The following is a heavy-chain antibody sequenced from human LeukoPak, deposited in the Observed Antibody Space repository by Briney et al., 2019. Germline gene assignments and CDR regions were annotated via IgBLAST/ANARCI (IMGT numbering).Heavy chain of an antibody. Sequence: GGSLRLSCAVSGVTLTTYAMHWVRQAPGKGLEWVAMFSYDGSIRYNADSVQGRFTISRDTSQNTLDLQTDSLRPDDTAVYYCARGYRPYDDAFDIWGHGTLVTVSS. CDR3: ARGYRPYDDAFDI. J-gene: IGHJ3*02. D-gene: IGHD3-16*02. CDR1: GVTLTTYA. V-gene: IGHV3-30*01. CDR2: FSYDGSIR.